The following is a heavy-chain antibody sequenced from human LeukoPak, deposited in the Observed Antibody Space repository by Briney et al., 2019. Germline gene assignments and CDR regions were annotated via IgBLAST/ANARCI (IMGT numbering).Heavy chain of an antibody. CDR1: GFTFSSYG. D-gene: IGHD2-15*01. CDR2: ISGSGGST. V-gene: IGHV3-23*01. CDR3: AKTLGYCSGGSCYSYYFDH. Sequence: GGSLRLSCAASGFTFSSYGMSWVRQAPGKGLEWVSAISGSGGSTYYADSVKGRFTISRDNSNNTFFLQMNSLRAEDTAVYYCAKTLGYCSGGSCYSYYFDHWGQGALVSVSS. J-gene: IGHJ4*02.